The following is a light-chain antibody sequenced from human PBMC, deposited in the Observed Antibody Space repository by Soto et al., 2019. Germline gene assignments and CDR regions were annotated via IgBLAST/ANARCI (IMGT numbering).Light chain of an antibody. CDR2: EAS. Sequence: DIQMTQSPSTLSASVGDRVTITCRASQSISTWLAWYQQKPGKAPKLLIYEASSLGSGVPSRFSGSGSGTEVTLTISSLQPDDFATCYCQQYNSYWTFGQGTKVEIK. CDR3: QQYNSYWT. V-gene: IGKV1-5*03. J-gene: IGKJ1*01. CDR1: QSISTW.